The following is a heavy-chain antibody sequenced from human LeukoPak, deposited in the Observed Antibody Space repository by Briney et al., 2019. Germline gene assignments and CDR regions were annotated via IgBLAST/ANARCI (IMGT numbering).Heavy chain of an antibody. CDR1: GGSISSYY. D-gene: IGHD6-6*01. CDR2: IYYSGST. J-gene: IGHJ4*02. CDR3: ARDRPLPSSSSFFNGLDY. V-gene: IGHV4-59*01. Sequence: SETLSLTCTVSGGSISSYYWSWIRQPPGKELEWIGYIYYSGSTNYNPSLKSRVTISVDTSKNQFSLKLSSVTAADTAVYYCARDRPLPSSSSFFNGLDYWGQGTLVTVSS.